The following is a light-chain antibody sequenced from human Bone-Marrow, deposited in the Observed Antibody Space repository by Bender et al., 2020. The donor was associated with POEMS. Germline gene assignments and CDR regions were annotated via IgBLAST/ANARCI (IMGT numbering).Light chain of an antibody. Sequence: QSALTQPASVSASPGQSITISCTATSSDVGNYNFVSWYQQHPGKAPKLMIYEGTKRPSGVSHRFSGSKSGNTASLTISGLQTEDEADYYCSSYAGSNNWVFGGGTKVTVL. CDR1: SSDVGNYNF. V-gene: IGLV2-23*01. CDR3: SSYAGSNNWV. CDR2: EGT. J-gene: IGLJ3*02.